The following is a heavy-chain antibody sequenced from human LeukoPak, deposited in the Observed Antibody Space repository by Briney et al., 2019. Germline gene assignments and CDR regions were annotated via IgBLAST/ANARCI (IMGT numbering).Heavy chain of an antibody. V-gene: IGHV4-39*01. CDR2: IYDSGNT. D-gene: IGHD1-26*01. CDR1: GGSISSSYDY. CDR3: AKRSTKDSGFDF. J-gene: IGHJ4*02. Sequence: SETLSLTCTASGGSISSSYDYCSWLRLPSVAPLPFFGTIYDSGNTYYNPSLRGRVTISLDTPNSQSSLHLSSVTAADTAVYYCAKRSTKDSGFDFWGQGTLVTVPS.